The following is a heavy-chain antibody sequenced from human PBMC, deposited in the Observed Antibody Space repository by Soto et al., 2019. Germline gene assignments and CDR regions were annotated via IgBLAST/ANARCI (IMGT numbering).Heavy chain of an antibody. CDR1: GVSISSGGYS. D-gene: IGHD6-6*01. V-gene: IGHV4-31*03. CDR2: IYYSGRA. J-gene: IGHJ5*02. CDR3: ARGSVSSSSAGFDP. Sequence: SETLSLTCTVSGVSISSGGYSWSRHRQHPGTGLEWIGYIYYSGRAYYNPSLHRRVSIGVDTTENQFSLKLTSVTAAETSVYYCARGSVSSSSAGFDPWGRGTLVTVSS.